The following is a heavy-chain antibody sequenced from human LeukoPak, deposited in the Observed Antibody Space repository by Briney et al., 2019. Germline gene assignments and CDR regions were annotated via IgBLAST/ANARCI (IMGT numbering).Heavy chain of an antibody. V-gene: IGHV4-59*01. CDR3: ARERRFLEWLSEDYFDY. J-gene: IGHJ4*02. CDR2: IYYSGST. CDR1: GGSISSYY. D-gene: IGHD3-3*01. Sequence: SETLSLTCTVSGGSISSYYWSWIRQPPGKGLEWIGYIYYSGSTNYNPSLKSRVTISVDTSKNQFSLKLSSVTAADTAVYYCARERRFLEWLSEDYFDYWGQGTLVTVSS.